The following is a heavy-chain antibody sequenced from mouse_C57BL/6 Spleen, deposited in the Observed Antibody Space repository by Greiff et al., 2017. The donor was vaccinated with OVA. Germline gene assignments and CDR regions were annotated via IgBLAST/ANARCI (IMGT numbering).Heavy chain of an antibody. V-gene: IGHV1-64*01. J-gene: IGHJ3*01. CDR3: ARGIDSSGLAWFAY. Sequence: QVQLQQPGAELVKPGASVKLSCKASGYTFTSYWMHWVAERPGQGLEWIGMIHPNSGSTNYNEKFKSKATLTVDKSSSTAYMQLSSLTSEDSAVYYCARGIDSSGLAWFAYWGQGTLVTVSA. CDR2: IHPNSGST. D-gene: IGHD3-2*02. CDR1: GYTFTSYW.